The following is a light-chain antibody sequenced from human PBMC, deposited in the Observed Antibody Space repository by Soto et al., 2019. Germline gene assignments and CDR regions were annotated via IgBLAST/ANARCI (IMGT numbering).Light chain of an antibody. J-gene: IGLJ1*01. CDR1: SXDVGAYDY. V-gene: IGLV2-8*01. CDR2: EVT. CDR3: SSYAGSNYPYV. Sequence: QSVLTQPPSASGSPGQSVTICCTGTSXDVGAYDYVSWYQQHPGKAPKLLIYEVTKRPLGVPDRFSGSKSGNAASLTVSGLQAEDEADYYCSSYAGSNYPYVFGTGTKVTVL.